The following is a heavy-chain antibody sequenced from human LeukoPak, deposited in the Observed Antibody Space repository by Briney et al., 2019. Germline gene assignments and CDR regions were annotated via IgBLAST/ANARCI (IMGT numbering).Heavy chain of an antibody. D-gene: IGHD5-12*01. CDR3: ARRDSGYDTRAFDI. J-gene: IGHJ3*02. Sequence: SGGSLRLSCAASGFTFRSYWMHWVRQAPGKGRVWVSRINSDGSSTTYADSVKGRFTISRDNAKNTLYLQLNSLRAEDAAVYYCARRDSGYDTRAFDIWGHRTIVTVSS. V-gene: IGHV3-74*01. CDR1: GFTFRSYW. CDR2: INSDGSST.